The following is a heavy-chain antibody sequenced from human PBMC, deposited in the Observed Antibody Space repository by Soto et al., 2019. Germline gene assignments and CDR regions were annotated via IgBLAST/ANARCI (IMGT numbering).Heavy chain of an antibody. CDR1: GYTFTSYD. CDR2: NNPSGGNT. CDR3: SRGHCSGSICSPPLFFYYYAMDV. J-gene: IGHJ6*02. Sequence: QVQLVQSGAEVKKPGASVKVSCKASGYTFTSYDIHWVRKAPGQGLEWMGVNNPSGGNTDYAQKFQGRVTMTSDTSTSTVYMELSSLRSEDTAVYYCSRGHCSGSICSPPLFFYYYAMDVWGQGTTVTVSS. D-gene: IGHD2-15*01. V-gene: IGHV1-46*03.